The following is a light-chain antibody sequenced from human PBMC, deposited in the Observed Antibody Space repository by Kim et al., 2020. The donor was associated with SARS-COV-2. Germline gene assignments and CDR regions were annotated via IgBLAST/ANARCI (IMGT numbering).Light chain of an antibody. V-gene: IGLV6-57*03. J-gene: IGLJ3*02. CDR3: QSYDSSNLNWV. CDR1: SGSIASNY. CDR2: EDN. Sequence: TVTLSCTRSSGSIASNYVQWYQQLPGSAPTTVIYEDNQRPSGVPDRFSGSIDSSSNSASLTISGLKTEDEADYYCQSYDSSNLNWVFGGGTKLTVL.